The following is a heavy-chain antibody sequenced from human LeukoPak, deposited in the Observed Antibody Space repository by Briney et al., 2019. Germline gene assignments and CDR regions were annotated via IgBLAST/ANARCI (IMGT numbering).Heavy chain of an antibody. CDR1: GGSISSYY. D-gene: IGHD3-16*01. V-gene: IGHV4-59*01. CDR2: IYYSGST. Sequence: PSETLSLTCTVSGGSISSYYWSWIRQPPGKGLEWIGYIYYSGSTNYNPSLKSRVTISVDTSKNQFSLKLSSVTAADTAVYYCASQRLDGYWLDPWGQGTLVTVST. CDR3: ASQRLDGYWLDP. J-gene: IGHJ5*02.